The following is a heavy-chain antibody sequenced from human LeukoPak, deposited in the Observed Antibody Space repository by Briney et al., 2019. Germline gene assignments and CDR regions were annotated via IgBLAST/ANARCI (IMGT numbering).Heavy chain of an antibody. CDR2: INPSSGST. CDR3: ARCDHFEVAAKRDWYFDL. CDR1: GYIFTTYY. V-gene: IGHV1-46*01. J-gene: IGHJ2*01. Sequence: ASVKVSCKASGYIFTTYYMNWVRQATGQGLEWMGIINPSSGSTSYAQKFQGRVTMTRDMSTSTVYMEMSSLRPEDTAVYYCARCDHFEVAAKRDWYFDLWGRGTLVTVSS. D-gene: IGHD2-15*01.